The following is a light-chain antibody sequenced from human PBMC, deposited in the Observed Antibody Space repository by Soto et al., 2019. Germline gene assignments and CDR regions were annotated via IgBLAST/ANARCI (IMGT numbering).Light chain of an antibody. CDR2: DAS. Sequence: DIQMTQSPSTLSASLWDRVSIACRVSQSISSWLAWYQQKPGKAPKLLIYDASSLESGVPSRFSGSRSGTEFTLTISSLQPDDLAPHHCQQYNSYSWTFRQGTKVDI. CDR1: QSISSW. CDR3: QQYNSYSWT. J-gene: IGKJ1*01. V-gene: IGKV1-5*01.